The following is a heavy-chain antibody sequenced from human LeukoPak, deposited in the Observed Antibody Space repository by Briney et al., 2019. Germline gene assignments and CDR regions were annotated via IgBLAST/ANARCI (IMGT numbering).Heavy chain of an antibody. D-gene: IGHD3-10*01. CDR1: GFTFSDYY. V-gene: IGHV3-11*04. CDR2: ISSSGSTI. J-gene: IGHJ4*02. Sequence: PRGSLRLSCAASGFTFSDYYMSWIRQAPGKGLEWVSYISSSGSTIYYADSVKGRFTISRDNAKNALYLEMNRLRAEDTAEYFCARERMYAGSGSTYPYYDYWGQGTLFTVSS. CDR3: ARERMYAGSGSTYPYYDY.